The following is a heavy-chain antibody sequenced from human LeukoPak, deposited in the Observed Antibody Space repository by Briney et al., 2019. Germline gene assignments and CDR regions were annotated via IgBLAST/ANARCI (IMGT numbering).Heavy chain of an antibody. D-gene: IGHD2-15*01. CDR1: GFSFSSYW. CDR2: IKQDGSEK. V-gene: IGHV3-7*05. CDR3: ARDSRSGPYY. J-gene: IGHJ4*02. Sequence: GGCLRLSCEASGFSFSSYWMRWARQTPGKGLEWVASIKQDGSEKYYVDSVKGRFTIFRDNAKNSVYLQMNSLRTDDTAVYYCARDSRSGPYYWGQETLVTVSS.